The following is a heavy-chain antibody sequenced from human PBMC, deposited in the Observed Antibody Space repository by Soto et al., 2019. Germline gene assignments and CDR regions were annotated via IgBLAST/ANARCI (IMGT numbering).Heavy chain of an antibody. CDR3: ARQGFGPLPGLVDV. V-gene: IGHV4-59*08. CDR1: GGSINSYY. CDR2: VHHSWGS. Sequence: QVHLQESGPGLVKPSETLSLSCTVSGGSINSYYWSWIRQSPGKRMAWIGYVHHSWGSSYNPSLQSRVAISLDTSKSQFSLKVTSVTATDPAVYSCARQGFGPLPGLVDVWGQGTTVTVSS. D-gene: IGHD3-10*01. J-gene: IGHJ6*02.